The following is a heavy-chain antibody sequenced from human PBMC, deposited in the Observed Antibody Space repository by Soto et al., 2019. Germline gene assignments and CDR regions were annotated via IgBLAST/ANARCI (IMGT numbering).Heavy chain of an antibody. CDR1: GFTFSNYG. V-gene: IGHV3-30-3*01. D-gene: IGHD3-16*01. CDR3: ARGRDYLGGDFDY. CDR2: ISYDGSNK. J-gene: IGHJ4*02. Sequence: QVQLVESGGGVVQPGRSLRLSCTASGFTFSNYGMHWVRQAPGKGLKWVAVISYDGSNKYYADSVKGRFTISRDNSKNTLYLQMNCLRAEDTAVYYCARGRDYLGGDFDYWGQGTLVTVSS.